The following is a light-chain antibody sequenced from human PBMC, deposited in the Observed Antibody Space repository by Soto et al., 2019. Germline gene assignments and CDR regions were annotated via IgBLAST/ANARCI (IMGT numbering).Light chain of an antibody. V-gene: IGKV3-11*01. CDR3: QQRSNWPPYMYT. Sequence: EIVLTQSPATLSLSPGERATLSCRASQSVSSYLAWYQQKPGQAPRLLIYDASNRATGIPARFSGSGSGTDFTLTISSLEPEDFAVYYCQQRSNWPPYMYTFGLGTKLEIK. CDR2: DAS. CDR1: QSVSSY. J-gene: IGKJ2*01.